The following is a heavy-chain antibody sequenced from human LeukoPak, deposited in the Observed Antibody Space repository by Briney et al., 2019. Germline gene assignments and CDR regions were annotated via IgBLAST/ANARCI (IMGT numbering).Heavy chain of an antibody. D-gene: IGHD3-3*01. V-gene: IGHV3-23*01. J-gene: IGHJ6*02. CDR3: AKTLRDLEWLTGELDV. CDR2: IGGSGSDT. Sequence: GGSLRLSCAASGFIFDNYAMSWVRQTPGKGLEWVSAIGGSGSDTSYTDSVKGRSTISRDNSKSTLYLQMNSLRAEDTAVYHCAKTLRDLEWLTGELDVWGQGTAVTVSS. CDR1: GFIFDNYA.